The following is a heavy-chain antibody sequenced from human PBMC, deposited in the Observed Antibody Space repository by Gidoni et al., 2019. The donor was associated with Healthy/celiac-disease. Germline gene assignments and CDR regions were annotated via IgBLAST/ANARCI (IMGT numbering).Heavy chain of an antibody. J-gene: IGHJ1*01. Sequence: EVQLVESGGGLVQPGRSLRLSCAASGFTFDDYAMHWVRQAPGKGLEWVSGISWNSGSIGYADSVKGRFTISRDNAKNSLYLQMNSLRAEDTALYYCASYYDSSGYDWSTPFQHWGQGTLVTVSS. V-gene: IGHV3-9*01. CDR3: ASYYDSSGYDWSTPFQH. CDR1: GFTFDDYA. CDR2: ISWNSGSI. D-gene: IGHD3-22*01.